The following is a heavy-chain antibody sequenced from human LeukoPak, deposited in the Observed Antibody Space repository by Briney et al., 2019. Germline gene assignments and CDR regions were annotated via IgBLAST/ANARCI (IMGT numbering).Heavy chain of an antibody. CDR1: GFTFSSYA. CDR3: ARDEALPPGSGTLDY. J-gene: IGHJ4*02. CDR2: ISYDGSNK. Sequence: GGSLRLSCAASGFTFSSYAMHWVRQAPGKGLEWVAVISYDGSNKYYADSVKGRFTISRDNSKNTLYLQMNSLRAEDTAVYYCARDEALPPGSGTLDYWGQGTLVTVSS. V-gene: IGHV3-30-3*01. D-gene: IGHD6-13*01.